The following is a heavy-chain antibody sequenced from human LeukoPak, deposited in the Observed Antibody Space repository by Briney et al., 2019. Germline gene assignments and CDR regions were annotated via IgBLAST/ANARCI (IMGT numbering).Heavy chain of an antibody. D-gene: IGHD2-21*02. CDR3: AKGAYCGGDCYSLFDY. V-gene: IGHV3-23*01. Sequence: GGSLRLSCAASGFTFNNYVMTWVRQAPGKGLEWVSGISGSGAGTYYADSVKGRFTISRDNSKSTLYLQMNSLRAEDTAVYYCAKGAYCGGDCYSLFDYWGQGTLVTVSS. CDR1: GFTFNNYV. J-gene: IGHJ4*02. CDR2: ISGSGAGT.